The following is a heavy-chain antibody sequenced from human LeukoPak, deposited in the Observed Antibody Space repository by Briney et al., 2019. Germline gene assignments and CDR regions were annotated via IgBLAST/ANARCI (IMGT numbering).Heavy chain of an antibody. D-gene: IGHD3-22*01. CDR1: GFTFNSYW. J-gene: IGHJ3*02. CDR2: IKQDGSEK. V-gene: IGHV3-7*01. CDR3: ARGITTIVVVRDAFDI. Sequence: GGSLRLSCAASGFTFNSYWMSWVRQAPGKGLEWVANIKQDGSEKYYVDSVKGRFTISRDNAKNSLYLQMNSLRAEDTAVYYCARGITTIVVVRDAFDIWGQGTMVTVSS.